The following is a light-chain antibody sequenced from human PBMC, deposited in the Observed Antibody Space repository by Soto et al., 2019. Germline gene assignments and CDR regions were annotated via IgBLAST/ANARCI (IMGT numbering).Light chain of an antibody. V-gene: IGLV7-43*01. Sequence: QAVVTQESSLTVSPGGTVTLTCASNTGAVTSGFYPNWFQQKPGQAPRALIYSTSNKYSWTPVRFSGSLLGGKAALTLSGVQPEDEAEYYCLLYYGGVNWVFGGGTKLTVL. J-gene: IGLJ3*02. CDR2: STS. CDR1: TGAVTSGFY. CDR3: LLYYGGVNWV.